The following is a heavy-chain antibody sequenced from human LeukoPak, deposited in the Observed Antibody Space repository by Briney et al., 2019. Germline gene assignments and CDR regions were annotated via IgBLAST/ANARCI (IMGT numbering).Heavy chain of an antibody. D-gene: IGHD3-3*01. J-gene: IGHJ4*02. CDR1: GFTFSSYW. V-gene: IGHV3-74*01. CDR2: INSDGSST. CDR3: ARERQNKDFWSGGDY. Sequence: QAGGSLRLSCAASGFTFSSYWMHWVRQAPGKGLVWVSRINSDGSSTSYADSVKGRFTISRDNAKNTLYLQMNSLRAEDTAVYYCARERQNKDFWSGGDYWGQGTLVTVSS.